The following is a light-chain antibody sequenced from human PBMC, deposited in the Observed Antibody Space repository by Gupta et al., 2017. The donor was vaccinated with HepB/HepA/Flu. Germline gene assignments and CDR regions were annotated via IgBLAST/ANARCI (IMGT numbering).Light chain of an antibody. Sequence: DIQLTQSPSFLSASVGDRVTITCRASQDINSYLVWYQLKPGTAPKLLIYSASSLQSGVPSRFSGSGSGTEFTRTISSLQPEDFATYYCQHFKNYPLTFGGRTQVEVK. V-gene: IGKV1-9*01. CDR2: SAS. CDR1: QDINSY. CDR3: QHFKNYPLT. J-gene: IGKJ4*01.